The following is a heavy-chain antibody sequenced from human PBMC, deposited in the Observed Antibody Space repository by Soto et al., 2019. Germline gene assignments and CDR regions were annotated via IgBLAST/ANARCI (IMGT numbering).Heavy chain of an antibody. CDR2: IDPSDSYT. CDR3: ARQWGNIVVVTATHYYYYGMDV. Sequence: GESLKISCKGSGYSFTSYWISWVRQMPGKGLEWRGRIDPSDSYTNYSPSFQGHVTISADKSISTAYLQWSSLKASDTAMYYCARQWGNIVVVTATHYYYYGMDVWGQGTTVTVSS. V-gene: IGHV5-10-1*01. J-gene: IGHJ6*02. CDR1: GYSFTSYW. D-gene: IGHD2-21*02.